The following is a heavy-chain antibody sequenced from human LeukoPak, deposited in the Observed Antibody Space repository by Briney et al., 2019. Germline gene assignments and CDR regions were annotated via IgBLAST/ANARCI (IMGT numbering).Heavy chain of an antibody. D-gene: IGHD3-10*01. V-gene: IGHV3-64*01. CDR3: ARTLVRLEDYYMDV. Sequence: PGRSLRLSCAASGFTFSSYGMHWVRQAPGKGLEYVSAISSNGGSTYYANSVRNRFTISRDNSKNTLYLQMGSLRAEDMAMYYCARTLVRLEDYYMDVWGKGTTVTVSS. CDR2: ISSNGGST. CDR1: GFTFSSYG. J-gene: IGHJ6*03.